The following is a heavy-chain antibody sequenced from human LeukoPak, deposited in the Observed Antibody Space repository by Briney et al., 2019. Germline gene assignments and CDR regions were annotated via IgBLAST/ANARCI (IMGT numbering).Heavy chain of an antibody. J-gene: IGHJ4*02. CDR3: ARHLDYYDSSGYHDYFDY. CDR2: IYPTDSIT. Sequence: PGESLKISCQTSGYDFSTKWIGWVRQMPGKGLEWMGIIYPTDSITRYSPSFQGHVSISVDTSINTAYLQWASLRPSDTAMYFCARHLDYYDSSGYHDYFDYWGQGTLVTVSS. V-gene: IGHV5-51*01. D-gene: IGHD3-22*01. CDR1: GYDFSTKW.